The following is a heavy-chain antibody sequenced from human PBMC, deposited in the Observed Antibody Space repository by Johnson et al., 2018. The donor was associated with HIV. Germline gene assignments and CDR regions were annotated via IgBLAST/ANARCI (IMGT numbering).Heavy chain of an antibody. CDR3: YCTDHVGAGSESKGTFDA. CDR2: MSYDGSTT. V-gene: IGHV3-30*03. J-gene: IGHJ3*01. CDR1: GFTFTNYG. Sequence: QVQLVESGGGVVQPGRSLRLSCAASGFTFTNYGMHWVRQAPGKGLQWVAVMSYDGSTTSYADSVQGRFHISRDNSKNTLYLQLTSLRQDDTAVYSCYCTDHVGAGSESKGTFDAWGQGTMVTVSS. D-gene: IGHD3-10*01.